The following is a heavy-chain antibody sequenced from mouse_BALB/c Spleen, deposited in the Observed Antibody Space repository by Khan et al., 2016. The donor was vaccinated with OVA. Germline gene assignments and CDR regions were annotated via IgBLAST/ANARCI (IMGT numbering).Heavy chain of an antibody. CDR1: GFSLTSDG. V-gene: IGHV2-3*01. CDR2: IWGDGST. Sequence: VHLVESGPGLVAPSQSLSITCTVSGFSLTSDGVSWVRQPPGKGLEWLGVIWGDGSTNYHSALRSRLSIRKDNSKSQVFLKLDSLQTDDTATYYCAKLRVFYFDSWGQGTTLTVSS. J-gene: IGHJ2*01. CDR3: AKLRVFYFDS.